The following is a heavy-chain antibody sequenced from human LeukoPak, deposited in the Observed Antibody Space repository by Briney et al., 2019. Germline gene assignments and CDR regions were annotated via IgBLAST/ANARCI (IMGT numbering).Heavy chain of an antibody. D-gene: IGHD1-26*01. CDR3: ARGMGATTSFIFDY. CDR2: ISSSSSYI. V-gene: IGHV3-21*01. Sequence: GGSLRLSCAASGFTFSSYSMNWVRQAPGKGLEWVSSISSSSSYIYYADSVKGRFTISRDNAKNSLYLQMNSLRAEDTAVYYCARGMGATTSFIFDYWGQGTLVTVSS. CDR1: GFTFSSYS. J-gene: IGHJ4*02.